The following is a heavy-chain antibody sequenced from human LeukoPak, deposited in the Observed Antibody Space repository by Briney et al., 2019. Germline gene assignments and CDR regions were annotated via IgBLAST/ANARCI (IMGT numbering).Heavy chain of an antibody. CDR1: GYTFSGYY. V-gene: IGHV1-2*06. CDR3: ARGGRHYDSTGYYQDY. Sequence: ASVQVSCKASGYTFSGYYMHWVRQAPGQGLEWMGRINPNSGGTNYAQKFQGRVTVTRDTSISTAYMELSRLRSDDTAVYYCARGGRHYDSTGYYQDYWGLGTLVTVYS. D-gene: IGHD3-22*01. J-gene: IGHJ4*02. CDR2: INPNSGGT.